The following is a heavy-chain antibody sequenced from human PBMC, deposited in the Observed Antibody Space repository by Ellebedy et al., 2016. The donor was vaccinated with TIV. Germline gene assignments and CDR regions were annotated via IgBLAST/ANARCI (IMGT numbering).Heavy chain of an antibody. V-gene: IGHV4-34*01. CDR2: TNHGGST. Sequence: GSLRLXXAVYGGSFSGYYWSWIRQTPGKGLEWIGETNHGGSTMYNPSLKSRVTISVDTSKNQFSLKLSSVTAADTAVYYCARHLGAGAFDIWGQGTMVTVSS. CDR3: ARHLGAGAFDI. CDR1: GGSFSGYY. J-gene: IGHJ3*02. D-gene: IGHD3-10*01.